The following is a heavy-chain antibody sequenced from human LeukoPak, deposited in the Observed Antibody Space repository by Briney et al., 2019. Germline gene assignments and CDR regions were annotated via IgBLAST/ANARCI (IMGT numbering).Heavy chain of an antibody. CDR3: ARGGSGSYYKTLDQ. D-gene: IGHD3-10*01. J-gene: IGHJ4*02. V-gene: IGHV3-21*01. CDR1: GFTFSSYS. Sequence: PGGSLRLSCAASGFTFSSYSMDWVRQAPGKGLEWVSAISSNSDYIYYADSVKGRFTISRDNAKSSLYLQTNSLRAEDTAVYSCARGGSGSYYKTLDQWGQGTLVTVSS. CDR2: ISSNSDYI.